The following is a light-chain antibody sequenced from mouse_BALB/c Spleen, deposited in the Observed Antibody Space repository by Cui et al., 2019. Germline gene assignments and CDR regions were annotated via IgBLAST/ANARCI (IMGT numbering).Light chain of an antibody. Sequence: DIQITQSPASLSVSVGETVTITCRASQNIYSNLAWYQQKQGKSPRLLVYSTTNLAEGVPSRFSGSGSGTQYSLKISNLESEDFGSYYCQQYWNTYTFGGGTKLEIK. CDR2: STT. CDR3: QQYWNTYT. CDR1: QNIYSN. J-gene: IGKJ2*01. V-gene: IGKV12-46*01.